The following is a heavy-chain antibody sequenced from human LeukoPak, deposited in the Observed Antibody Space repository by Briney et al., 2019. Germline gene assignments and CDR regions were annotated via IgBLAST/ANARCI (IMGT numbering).Heavy chain of an antibody. Sequence: SVKVSCKASGGTFSSYAISWVRQAPGQGLEWMGGIIPIFGTANYAQKFQGRVTITTDESTSTAYMELSSLRSEDTAVYYCARYYYDSSGYYLFDYWGQGTLVTVSS. V-gene: IGHV1-69*05. D-gene: IGHD3-22*01. J-gene: IGHJ4*02. CDR2: IIPIFGTA. CDR1: GGTFSSYA. CDR3: ARYYYDSSGYYLFDY.